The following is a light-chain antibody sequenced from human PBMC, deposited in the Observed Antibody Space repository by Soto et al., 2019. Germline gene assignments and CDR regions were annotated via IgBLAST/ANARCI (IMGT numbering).Light chain of an antibody. Sequence: EIVLTQSPDTLSLSPGERATLSCRPSQSVTSKYLAWYQQKTGQAPSHLIHGASNRATGVPYRFSGSGSGTDFTVTISRQEHEDFALYYCQQYGSSVQFGGGTKVEIK. J-gene: IGKJ4*02. CDR1: QSVTSKY. V-gene: IGKV3-20*01. CDR2: GAS. CDR3: QQYGSSVQ.